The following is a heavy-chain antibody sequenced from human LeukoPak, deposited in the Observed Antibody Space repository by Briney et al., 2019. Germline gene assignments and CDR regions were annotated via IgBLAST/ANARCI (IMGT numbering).Heavy chain of an antibody. CDR3: ARGAYYYDSSGRHAFDI. Sequence: SVKVSCKASGGTFSSYAISWVRQAPGQGLEWIGGIIPIFGTANYAQKFQGRVTITADESTSTAYMELSSLRSEDTAVYYCARGAYYYDSSGRHAFDIWGQGTMVTVSS. J-gene: IGHJ3*02. CDR2: IIPIFGTA. CDR1: GGTFSSYA. V-gene: IGHV1-69*13. D-gene: IGHD3-22*01.